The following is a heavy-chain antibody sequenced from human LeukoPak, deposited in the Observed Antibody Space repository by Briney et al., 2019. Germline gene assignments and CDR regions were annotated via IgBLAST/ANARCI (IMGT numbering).Heavy chain of an antibody. CDR3: ASTGVGASSSDFDY. CDR2: TYYSGST. Sequence: SETLSLTCTVSGDSITSSSYYWGWIRQPPGKGLEWIGSTYYSGSTYYNPFLKSRVTISVGTSKNQFSLKLSSVTAADAAVYYCASTGVGASSSDFDYWGQGTLVTVSS. D-gene: IGHD1-26*01. J-gene: IGHJ4*02. V-gene: IGHV4-39*01. CDR1: GDSITSSSYY.